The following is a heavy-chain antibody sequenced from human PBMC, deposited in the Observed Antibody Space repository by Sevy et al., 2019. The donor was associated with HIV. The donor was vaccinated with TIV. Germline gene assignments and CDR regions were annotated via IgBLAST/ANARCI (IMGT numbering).Heavy chain of an antibody. Sequence: GGSLRLSCAASGFTFSSHGMSWVRQAPGKGLEGVTNINQDGSQKYYVDSVKGRFTISRDNAKKSLSLQMNSLRAEDTAVYYCARDTGGIGLDVWGQGTTVTVSS. CDR3: ARDTGGIGLDV. CDR2: INQDGSQK. CDR1: GFTFSSHG. D-gene: IGHD6-13*01. J-gene: IGHJ6*02. V-gene: IGHV3-7*01.